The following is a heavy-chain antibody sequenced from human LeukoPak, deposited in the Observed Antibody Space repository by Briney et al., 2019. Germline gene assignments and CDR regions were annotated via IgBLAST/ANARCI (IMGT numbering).Heavy chain of an antibody. J-gene: IGHJ4*02. V-gene: IGHV3-21*01. Sequence: PGGSLRLSCAASGFTFSSYSMNWVRQAPGKGLEWVSSISSSSSYIYYADSVKGRFTISRDNAKNSLYLQMYSLRAEDTAVYYCARDFVREKLGDYWGQGTLVTVSS. CDR1: GFTFSSYS. D-gene: IGHD3-10*02. CDR3: ARDFVREKLGDY. CDR2: ISSSSSYI.